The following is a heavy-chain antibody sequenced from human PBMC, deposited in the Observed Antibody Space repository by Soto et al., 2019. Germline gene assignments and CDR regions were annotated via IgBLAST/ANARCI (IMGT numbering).Heavy chain of an antibody. CDR3: ARQSRRGSGSYNAFDI. D-gene: IGHD3-10*01. CDR2: IYHSGST. Sequence: SETLSLTCAVSGGSISSSNWWSWVRQPPGKGLEWIGEIYHSGSTNYNPSLKSRVTISVDKSKNQFSLKLSSVTAADTAVYYCARQSRRGSGSYNAFDIWGQGTMVTVSS. V-gene: IGHV4-4*02. J-gene: IGHJ3*02. CDR1: GGSISSSNW.